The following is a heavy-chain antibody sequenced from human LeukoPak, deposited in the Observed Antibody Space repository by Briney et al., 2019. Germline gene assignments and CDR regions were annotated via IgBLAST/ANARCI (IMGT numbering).Heavy chain of an antibody. Sequence: ASVKVSCKASGYTFTDYYMHWVRQAPGQGLEWMGWINPNSGGTNFAHKFQGRVTMTRDTSISTAYMELSSLRSEDTAVYYCARIAAAGYYYMDVWGKGTTVTISS. CDR3: ARIAAAGYYYMDV. D-gene: IGHD6-13*01. CDR1: GYTFTDYY. CDR2: INPNSGGT. J-gene: IGHJ6*03. V-gene: IGHV1-2*02.